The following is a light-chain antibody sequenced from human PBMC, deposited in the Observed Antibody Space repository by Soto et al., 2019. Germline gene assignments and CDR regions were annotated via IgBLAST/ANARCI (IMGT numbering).Light chain of an antibody. V-gene: IGKV3-11*01. CDR3: QQRSNWPPLIS. CDR2: DAS. CDR1: QSVTTY. J-gene: IGKJ5*01. Sequence: ELVLTQSPDTLSLSPGERATLSCRASQSVTTYLAWYQQKPGQAPRLLIYDASNRATGIPARFSGSGSGTDFTLTISSLEPEDFAVYYCQQRSNWPPLISFGQGTRLDIK.